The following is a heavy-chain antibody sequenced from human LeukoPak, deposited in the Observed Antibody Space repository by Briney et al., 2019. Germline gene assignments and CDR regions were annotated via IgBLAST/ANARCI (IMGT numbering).Heavy chain of an antibody. V-gene: IGHV5-51*01. CDR3: ARRLPSVVTFDY. J-gene: IGHJ4*02. D-gene: IGHD2-15*01. Sequence: GESLKISCKGSGYSFTNYWTAWVRHMPGKGLEWMGIIYPGDSDTRYNPSFQGQVTISADKSISTAYLQWSSLKASDTAMYYCARRLPSVVTFDYWGQGTLLTVSS. CDR1: GYSFTNYW. CDR2: IYPGDSDT.